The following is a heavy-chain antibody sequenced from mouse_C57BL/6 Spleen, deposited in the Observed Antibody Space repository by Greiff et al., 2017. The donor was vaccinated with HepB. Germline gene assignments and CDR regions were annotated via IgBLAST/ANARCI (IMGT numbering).Heavy chain of an antibody. Sequence: QVQLKQPGAELVKPGASVKLSCKASGYTFTSYWMQWVKQRPGQGLEWIGEIDPSDSYTNYNQKFKGKATLTVDTSSSTAYMQLSSLTSEDSAVYYCASQRGVTTVVGYWYFDVWGTGTTVTVSS. CDR1: GYTFTSYW. V-gene: IGHV1-50*01. J-gene: IGHJ1*03. CDR3: ASQRGVTTVVGYWYFDV. D-gene: IGHD1-1*01. CDR2: IDPSDSYT.